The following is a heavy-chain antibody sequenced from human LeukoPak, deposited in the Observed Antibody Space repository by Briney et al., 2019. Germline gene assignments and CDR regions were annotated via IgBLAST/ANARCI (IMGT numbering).Heavy chain of an antibody. CDR1: GGSFSGYY. CDR2: INHSGST. D-gene: IGHD3-10*01. Sequence: PSETLSLTCAVYGGSFSGYYWSWIRQPPGKGLEWIGEINHSGSTNYNPSLKSRVTISVDTSKNQFSLKLSSVTAADTAVYYCARVRGYGSGSYGHRPFDYWGQGTLVTVSS. CDR3: ARVRGYGSGSYGHRPFDY. J-gene: IGHJ4*02. V-gene: IGHV4-34*01.